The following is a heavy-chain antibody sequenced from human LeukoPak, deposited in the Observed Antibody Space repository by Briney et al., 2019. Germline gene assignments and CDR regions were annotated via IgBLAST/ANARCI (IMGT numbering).Heavy chain of an antibody. CDR1: GYTFTSYG. Sequence: ASVTVSCKASGYTFTSYGISWVRQAPGQGLEWMGWISAYNGNTNYAQKLQGRVTMTTDTSTSTAYMELRSLRTEDTALYYCAKDIEGVVAAEFYYFDYWGQGTLVTVSS. V-gene: IGHV1-18*01. CDR2: ISAYNGNT. J-gene: IGHJ4*02. CDR3: AKDIEGVVAAEFYYFDY. D-gene: IGHD2-15*01.